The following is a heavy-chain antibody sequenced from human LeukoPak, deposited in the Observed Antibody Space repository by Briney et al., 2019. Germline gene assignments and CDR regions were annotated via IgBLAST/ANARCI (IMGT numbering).Heavy chain of an antibody. D-gene: IGHD4-17*01. CDR1: GFTLGTYD. J-gene: IGHJ4*02. CDR2: ISRSGGST. Sequence: GGSLRLSCAASGFTLGTYDMYWVRQAPGKGLECVSSISRSGGSTYYADSVKGRFTISRDNSKNTLYLQMSSLRADDTAVYYCSKKGQSEDYGKPVWGQGTLVTVSS. CDR3: SKKGQSEDYGKPV. V-gene: IGHV3-23*01.